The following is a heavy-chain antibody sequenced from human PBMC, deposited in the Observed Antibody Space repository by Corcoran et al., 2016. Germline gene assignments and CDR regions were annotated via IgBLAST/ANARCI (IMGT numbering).Heavy chain of an antibody. CDR2: INHSGST. J-gene: IGHJ4*02. D-gene: IGHD3-10*01. Sequence: QLQQWGAGLLKPSETLSLACAVYGGSFSGYYWSWIRQPPGKGLEWIGEINHSGSTNYNPSLKSRVTISVDTSKNQFSLKLRSVTAADTAVYYCARESTMVRSKAVDYWGQGTLVTVSS. V-gene: IGHV4-34*01. CDR3: ARESTMVRSKAVDY. CDR1: GGSFSGYY.